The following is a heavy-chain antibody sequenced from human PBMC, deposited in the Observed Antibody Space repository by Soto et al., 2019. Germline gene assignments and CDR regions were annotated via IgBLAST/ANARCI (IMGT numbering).Heavy chain of an antibody. D-gene: IGHD3-22*01. J-gene: IGHJ3*01. Sequence: QVQLQQSGPGLVKPSQTLSLTCTVSGGSISSGDYYWNWIRQHPEKGLEWIGSIHHRGNTYYSASLESRISLSIDTSKNPFSLRLSSVTAADTAVYYCAREGGSYDSGGFLIRGAFDVWGQGTTVTVSP. CDR2: IHHRGNT. CDR3: AREGGSYDSGGFLIRGAFDV. V-gene: IGHV4-31*03. CDR1: GGSISSGDYY.